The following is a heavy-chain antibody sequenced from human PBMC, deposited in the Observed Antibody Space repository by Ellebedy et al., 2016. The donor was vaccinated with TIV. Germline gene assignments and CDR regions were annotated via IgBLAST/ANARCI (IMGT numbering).Heavy chain of an antibody. Sequence: GESLKISCEGSGFIFSNYAMHWVRQAPGKGLEWVAVISFDGGHSYYPDSVKGRFTISRDNSENTLSLQMSGLRAEDTAVYYCARNYGGQYSNYFDSWGQGTLVTVSS. J-gene: IGHJ4*02. V-gene: IGHV3-30*04. CDR2: ISFDGGHS. CDR3: ARNYGGQYSNYFDS. D-gene: IGHD3-10*01. CDR1: GFIFSNYA.